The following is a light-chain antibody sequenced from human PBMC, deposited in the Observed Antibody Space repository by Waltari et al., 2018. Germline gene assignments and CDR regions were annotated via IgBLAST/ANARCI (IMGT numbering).Light chain of an antibody. CDR2: AAS. CDR1: QSISSY. V-gene: IGKV1-39*01. CDR3: QQSHSAPRT. J-gene: IGKJ1*01. Sequence: DIQMTQSPSSLSAYVVDSVTITCRASQSISSYLYWYQQKPGKAPKLLIFAASSLESGVPSRFSGSGSGTDFTLTITSLQPEDFATYYCQQSHSAPRTFGQGTKVEIK.